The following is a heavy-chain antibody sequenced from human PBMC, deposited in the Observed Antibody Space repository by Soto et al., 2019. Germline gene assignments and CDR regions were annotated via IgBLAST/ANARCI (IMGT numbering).Heavy chain of an antibody. CDR2: IYYSGST. Sequence: SETLSLTCAVYGGSFSGYYWSWIRQPPGKGLEWIGYIYYSGSTNYNPSLKSRVTISIDTSKNQFPLKLSSVTAADTAVYYCARGLSIRGVIITYSWFNPWGQGILVTVSS. D-gene: IGHD3-10*01. V-gene: IGHV4-59*01. CDR1: GGSFSGYY. J-gene: IGHJ5*02. CDR3: ARGLSIRGVIITYSWFNP.